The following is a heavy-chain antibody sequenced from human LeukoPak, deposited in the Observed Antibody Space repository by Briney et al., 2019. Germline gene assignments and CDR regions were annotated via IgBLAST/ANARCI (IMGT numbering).Heavy chain of an antibody. CDR3: VRDGGDFYGSGSYLAY. Sequence: GGSLTLSCAASGFTFSSYEMNWVRQAPGKGLEWVSYISSSGSTTYYADSVKGRFTISRDNAKNSLYLQMNSLRAEDTAAYYCVRDGGDFYGSGSYLAYWGQGTLVTVPS. J-gene: IGHJ4*02. V-gene: IGHV3-48*03. CDR1: GFTFSSYE. CDR2: ISSSGSTT. D-gene: IGHD3-10*01.